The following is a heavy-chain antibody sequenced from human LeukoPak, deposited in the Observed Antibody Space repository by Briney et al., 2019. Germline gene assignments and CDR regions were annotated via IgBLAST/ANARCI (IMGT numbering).Heavy chain of an antibody. CDR1: GGTFSSYA. D-gene: IGHD2/OR15-2a*01. V-gene: IGHV1-69*13. CDR2: IIPIFGTA. Sequence: GASVKVSCKASGGTFSSYAISWVRQAPGQGLEWMGGIIPIFGTANYAQKFQGRVTITADESTSTAYMELRSLRSDDTAVYYCAILYDELDYWGQGTLVTVSS. CDR3: AILYDELDY. J-gene: IGHJ4*02.